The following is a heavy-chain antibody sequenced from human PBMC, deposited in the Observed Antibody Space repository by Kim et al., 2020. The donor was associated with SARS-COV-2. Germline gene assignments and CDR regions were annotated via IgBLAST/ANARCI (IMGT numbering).Heavy chain of an antibody. J-gene: IGHJ4*02. CDR1: GFTFSTYA. CDR2: ICGGGGCT. V-gene: IGHV3-23*01. Sequence: GGSLRLSCAASGFTFSTYAMSWVRQAPGKGLEWVSAICGGGGCTNYADSVKGRFTISGDNSRNTFYLQMNSLRAEDTAVYYCSKSLYGGCDYWGQGTLVT. D-gene: IGHD4-17*01. CDR3: SKSLYGGCDY.